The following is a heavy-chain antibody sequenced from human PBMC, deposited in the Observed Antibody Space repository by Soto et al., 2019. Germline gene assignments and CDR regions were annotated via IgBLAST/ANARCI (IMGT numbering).Heavy chain of an antibody. CDR2: ISAYDGST. V-gene: IGHV1-18*01. CDR1: GYTFTSYG. J-gene: IGHJ5*02. CDR3: ARHNSQWPNWFDP. D-gene: IGHD1-1*01. Sequence: QVQQVQSGAEVKRPGASAKVSCKASGYTFTSYGFSWVRQAPGQGLEWMGWISAYDGSTNYAQKFQGRVTMTTDTSTSTAYMELKSLRSDDTAGYYCARHNSQWPNWFDPWGQGTLVTVSS.